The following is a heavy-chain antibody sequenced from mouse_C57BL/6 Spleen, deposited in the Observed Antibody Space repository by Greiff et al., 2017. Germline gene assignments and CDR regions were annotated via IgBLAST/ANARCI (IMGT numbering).Heavy chain of an antibody. J-gene: IGHJ4*01. V-gene: IGHV1-15*01. CDR2: IDPETGGT. D-gene: IGHD2-5*01. CDR1: GYTFTDYE. Sequence: QVQLQQSGAELVRPGASVTLSCTASGYTFTDYEMHWVQQTPVHGLEWIGSIDPETGGTASNQKFTGKAILTADKSSSTAYMELRSLTSEDSAVYYCTRRGYSNYYAMDYWGQGTSVTASS. CDR3: TRRGYSNYYAMDY.